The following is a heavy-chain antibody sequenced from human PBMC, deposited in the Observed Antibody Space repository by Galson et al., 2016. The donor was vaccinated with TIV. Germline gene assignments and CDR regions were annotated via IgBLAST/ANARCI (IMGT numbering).Heavy chain of an antibody. V-gene: IGHV3-23*01. Sequence: SLRLSCAASGFTFSRFAMTWVRQAPGRGLEWVSSITGSGRSTYYPESVKGRFTISRDNSKNTVYLQMNSLRAEDTAVYYCSKETSSGFSGYGDLDYWGQGTLVTVSS. CDR3: SKETSSGFSGYGDLDY. J-gene: IGHJ4*02. CDR2: ITGSGRST. D-gene: IGHD4-17*01. CDR1: GFTFSRFA.